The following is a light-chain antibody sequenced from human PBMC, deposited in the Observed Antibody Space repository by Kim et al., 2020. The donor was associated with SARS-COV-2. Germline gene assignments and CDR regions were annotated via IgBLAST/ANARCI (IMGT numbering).Light chain of an antibody. Sequence: AIRMTQSPSSLSASTGDRVTITCRASQGISSYLAWYQQKPGKAPKLLIYAASTLQSGVPSRFSGSGSGTDFNLTISCLQSEDSATYYCHQYYTYPRTFGQGTKVDIK. V-gene: IGKV1-8*01. J-gene: IGKJ1*01. CDR1: QGISSY. CDR3: HQYYTYPRT. CDR2: AAS.